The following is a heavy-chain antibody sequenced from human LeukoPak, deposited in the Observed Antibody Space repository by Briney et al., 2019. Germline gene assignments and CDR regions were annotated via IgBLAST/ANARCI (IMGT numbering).Heavy chain of an antibody. CDR3: AIINHPDGRVY. Sequence: GESLKISCQGFGYPFTTSWIGWVRRLPGKGLEWTAIIYAGNSDAKYSPSFQGQVSISTDRSISTAYLHWGSLKASDAAIYYCAIINHPDGRVYWGQGTLVTVSS. CDR1: GYPFTTSW. D-gene: IGHD5-24*01. J-gene: IGHJ4*02. CDR2: IYAGNSDA. V-gene: IGHV5-51*01.